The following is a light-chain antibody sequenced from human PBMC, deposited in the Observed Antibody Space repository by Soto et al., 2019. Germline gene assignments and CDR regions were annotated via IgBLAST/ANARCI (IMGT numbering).Light chain of an antibody. CDR3: CSYAGSSTPHVV. CDR1: SSDVGSYNL. Sequence: QSVLTQPASVSGSPGQSITISCTGTSSDVGSYNLVSWYQQHPGKAPKLMIYEGSKRPSGVSKRFSGSKSGNTASLTISGLQAEDEADYYCCSYAGSSTPHVVFGGGTKLTVL. CDR2: EGS. J-gene: IGLJ2*01. V-gene: IGLV2-23*01.